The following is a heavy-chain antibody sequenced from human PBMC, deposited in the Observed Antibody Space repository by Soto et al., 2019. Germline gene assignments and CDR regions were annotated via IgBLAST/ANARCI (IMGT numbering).Heavy chain of an antibody. Sequence: GWSLRLSCAASGFTFSRDGMSWVRQAPGKGLEWVSLITDNGGSTYYADSVKGRFTISRDNTKNTLFLQMNSRRAEDTAVYYCAKERATTTAFDYWGQGAVVTVSS. CDR1: GFTFSRDG. J-gene: IGHJ4*02. CDR3: AKERATTTAFDY. CDR2: ITDNGGST. D-gene: IGHD4-17*01. V-gene: IGHV3-23*01.